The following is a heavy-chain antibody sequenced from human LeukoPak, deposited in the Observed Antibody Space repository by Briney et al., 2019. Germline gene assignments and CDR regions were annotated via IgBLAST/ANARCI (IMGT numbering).Heavy chain of an antibody. CDR3: ARRSSSSSSHFDY. CDR1: GGTFRNHD. Sequence: SVKVSCKASGGTFRNHDINWVRQSPGQGLDWMGGIIPIFGTPNYAQKFQGRVTITADESTTTAYMELSSLRSEDTAVYYCARRSSSSSSHFDYRGEGTLVTVSS. D-gene: IGHD6-6*01. J-gene: IGHJ4*02. CDR2: IIPIFGTP. V-gene: IGHV1-69*13.